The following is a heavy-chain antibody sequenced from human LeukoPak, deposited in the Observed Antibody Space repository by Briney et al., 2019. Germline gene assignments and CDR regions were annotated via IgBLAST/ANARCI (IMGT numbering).Heavy chain of an antibody. CDR1: GVSISTYY. CDR3: ARTTEGGYTYGYFYYYYMDV. D-gene: IGHD5-18*01. J-gene: IGHJ6*03. Sequence: SETLSLTCTVSGVSISTYYWSWIRQHPGKGLEWIGYISDVGSNDYNPSLKGRVTISRDTSKNQFSLRLSSVTAADTAVYYCARTTEGGYTYGYFYYYYMDVWGKGTTVTISS. CDR2: ISDVGSN. V-gene: IGHV4-59*01.